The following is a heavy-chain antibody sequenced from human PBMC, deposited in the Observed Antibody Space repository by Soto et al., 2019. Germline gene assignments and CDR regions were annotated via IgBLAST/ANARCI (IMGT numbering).Heavy chain of an antibody. J-gene: IGHJ6*02. CDR2: INPSGGST. D-gene: IGHD2-2*01. CDR1: GYTLTSYY. CDR3: AREGTLGYCSSTSCYETYYYYYGMDV. Sequence: ASVKVSCKASGYTLTSYYIHWVRQAPGQGLEWMGIINPSGGSTSYAQKFQGRVTMTRDTSTSTVYMELSSLRSEDTAVYYCAREGTLGYCSSTSCYETYYYYYGMDVWGQGTTVTVSS. V-gene: IGHV1-46*01.